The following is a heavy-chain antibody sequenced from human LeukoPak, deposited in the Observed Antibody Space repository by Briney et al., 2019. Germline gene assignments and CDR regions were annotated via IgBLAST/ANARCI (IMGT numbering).Heavy chain of an antibody. V-gene: IGHV1-69*13. CDR1: GGTFSSYA. D-gene: IGHD3-10*01. CDR2: IIPIFGTA. J-gene: IGHJ3*02. CDR3: ARESGPYGSGAFDI. Sequence: SVKVSCKASGGTFSSYAISWVRQAPGQGLEWMGRIIPIFGTANYAQKFQGRVTITADESTSTAYMELSSLRSEDTAVYYCARESGPYGSGAFDIWGQGTMVTVSS.